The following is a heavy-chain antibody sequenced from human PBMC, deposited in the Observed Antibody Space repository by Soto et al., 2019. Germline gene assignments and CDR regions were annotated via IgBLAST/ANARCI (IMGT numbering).Heavy chain of an antibody. Sequence: GGSLRLSCAASGFTFSSYAMNWVRQAPGKGLEWVSAISGSADDIYYADSVKGRFTISRDSSKNTLFLQMNSLRAEDTAVYYCAKGTVTGVAWFDPWGQGTLVTVSS. CDR3: AKGTVTGVAWFDP. J-gene: IGHJ5*02. V-gene: IGHV3-23*01. CDR1: GFTFSSYA. D-gene: IGHD4-4*01. CDR2: ISGSADDI.